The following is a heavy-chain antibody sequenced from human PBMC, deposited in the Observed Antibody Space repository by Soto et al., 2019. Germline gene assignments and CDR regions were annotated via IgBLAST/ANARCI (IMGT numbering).Heavy chain of an antibody. D-gene: IGHD4-17*01. Sequence: QVQLQQWGAGLLKPSETLSLTCAVYGGSFSGYYWSWIRQPPGKGLEWIGEINHSGSTNYNPSLKSRVTISVDTSKNQFSLTLSSVTAADTAVYYCARAVTTLFYYGMDVWGQGTTVTVSS. CDR1: GGSFSGYY. J-gene: IGHJ6*02. CDR3: ARAVTTLFYYGMDV. CDR2: INHSGST. V-gene: IGHV4-34*01.